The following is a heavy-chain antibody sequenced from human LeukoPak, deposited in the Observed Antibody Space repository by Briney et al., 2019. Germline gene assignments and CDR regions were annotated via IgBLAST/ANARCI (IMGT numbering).Heavy chain of an antibody. V-gene: IGHV3-21*01. J-gene: IGHJ4*02. Sequence: PGGSLRLSCAASGFTFGSYAMSWVRQPPGKGLEWVSSISSSSAYIYYADSVKGRFTISRDNAKNSLYLQMNSLRAEDTAVYYCARASGDTVDTTTMGSYWGQGTLVTVSS. CDR1: GFTFGSYA. CDR2: ISSSSAYI. CDR3: ARASGDTVDTTTMGSY. D-gene: IGHD5-18*01.